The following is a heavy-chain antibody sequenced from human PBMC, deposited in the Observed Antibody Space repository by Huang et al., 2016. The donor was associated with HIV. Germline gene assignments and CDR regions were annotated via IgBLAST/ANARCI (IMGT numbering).Heavy chain of an antibody. J-gene: IGHJ4*02. Sequence: QVQLKQWGAGLLKPSETLSLTCAVYGGAFRGSSWTWIRQFPEKGLEGIGDINHNGKSIYNPFLSARVTISTDTSKNHFSLHLTSVTAADTALYYCARGFNYYASDNLGVYYFDSWGLGTLVTVSP. V-gene: IGHV4-34*02. D-gene: IGHD3-10*01. CDR2: INHNGKS. CDR1: GGAFRGSS. CDR3: ARGFNYYASDNLGVYYFDS.